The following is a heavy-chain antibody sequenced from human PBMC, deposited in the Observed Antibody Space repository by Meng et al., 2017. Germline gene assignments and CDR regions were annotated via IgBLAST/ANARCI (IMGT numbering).Heavy chain of an antibody. Sequence: SETLSLTCTVSGYSISSGYYWGWIRQPPGKGLEWIGSIYHSGSTYYNPSLKSRVTISVDTSKNQFSLKLSSVTAADTAVYYCAREGRYLPSTIFDAFGIWGQGTMVTVSS. D-gene: IGHD1-26*01. J-gene: IGHJ3*02. CDR1: GYSISSGYY. V-gene: IGHV4-38-2*02. CDR3: AREGRYLPSTIFDAFGI. CDR2: IYHSGST.